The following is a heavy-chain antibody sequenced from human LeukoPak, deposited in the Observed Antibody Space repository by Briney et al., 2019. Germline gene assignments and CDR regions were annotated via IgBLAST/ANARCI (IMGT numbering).Heavy chain of an antibody. CDR1: GFTFTDYA. Sequence: GGSLRLSCAASGFTFTDYAIYWVRQAPGRGLEWVSGISDYGRTTYYADSVKGRFTVSRDNSRNTAYLQMNGLRAEDTAVYYCAKGSTMYTAYYFDYWGQGTLVTVSS. CDR2: ISDYGRTT. V-gene: IGHV3-23*01. J-gene: IGHJ4*02. D-gene: IGHD3-10*02. CDR3: AKGSTMYTAYYFDY.